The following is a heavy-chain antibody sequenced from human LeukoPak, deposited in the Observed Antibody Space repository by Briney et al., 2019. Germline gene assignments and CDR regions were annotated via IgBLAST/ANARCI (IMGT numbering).Heavy chain of an antibody. D-gene: IGHD5-18*01. V-gene: IGHV3-23*01. CDR2: NSGSGGSR. J-gene: IGHJ4*02. CDR1: GFTFSGYA. CDR3: ARDELSDTNGHSYGTNFDH. Sequence: PGGSLRLSCEGSGFTFSGYAMSWVRQAQGKGLEWVSSNSGSGGSRYYGDSVKGRFTVFRDNSRNTLYLQMNSLRAEDTAVYYCARDELSDTNGHSYGTNFDHWGQGTLVTVSS.